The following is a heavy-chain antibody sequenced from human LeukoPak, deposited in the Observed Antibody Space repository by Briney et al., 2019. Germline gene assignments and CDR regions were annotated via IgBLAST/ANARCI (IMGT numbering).Heavy chain of an antibody. CDR2: IKEDGSEK. V-gene: IGHV3-7*04. CDR3: ARDPSVLDYFDY. Sequence: GGSLRLSCAASGFTFSTRWMNWVRQAPGKGLEWVANIKEDGSEKYYVDSVKGRFTISRDNAKNSLYLQLNSLRAEDTAVYYCARDPSVLDYFDYWGQGTLVTVSS. J-gene: IGHJ4*02. D-gene: IGHD2/OR15-2a*01. CDR1: GFTFSTRW.